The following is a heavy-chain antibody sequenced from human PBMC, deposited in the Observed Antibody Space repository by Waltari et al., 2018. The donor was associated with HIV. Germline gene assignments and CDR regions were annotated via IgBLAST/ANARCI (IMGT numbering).Heavy chain of an antibody. J-gene: IGHJ6*02. Sequence: QVQLQQWGAGLLKPSETLSLTCAVYGGSFSGYCWTWIRQPPGRGLEWIGEINHSGSTNYNPSLKSRVTISVDTSKNQFSLKVSSVTAADTAVYYCARHHPYHSTDDYYYAMDVWGQGTTVTVSS. V-gene: IGHV4-34*01. CDR2: INHSGST. D-gene: IGHD2-15*01. CDR1: GGSFSGYC. CDR3: ARHHPYHSTDDYYYAMDV.